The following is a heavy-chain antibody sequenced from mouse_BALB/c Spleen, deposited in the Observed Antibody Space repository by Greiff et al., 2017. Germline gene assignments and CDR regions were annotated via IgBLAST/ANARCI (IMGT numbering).Heavy chain of an antibody. CDR2: IWAGGST. CDR1: GFSLTSYG. Sequence: VKLQESGPGLVSPSQSLSITCTVSGFSLTSYGVHWVRQPPGKGLEWLGVIWAGGSTNYNSALMSRLSISKDNSKSQVFLKMNSLQTDDTAMYYCARGITTVVGFDVWGAGTTVTVSS. V-gene: IGHV2-9*02. CDR3: ARGITTVVGFDV. D-gene: IGHD1-1*01. J-gene: IGHJ1*01.